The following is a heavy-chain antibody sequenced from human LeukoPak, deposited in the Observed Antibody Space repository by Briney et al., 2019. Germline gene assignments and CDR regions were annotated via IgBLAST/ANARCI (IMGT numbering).Heavy chain of an antibody. CDR2: ISAYNGNT. CDR3: SRDGYERSSFRIDY. V-gene: IGHV1-18*01. CDR1: GYTFISYG. D-gene: IGHD6-6*01. J-gene: IGHJ4*02. Sequence: ASVKVSCKASGYTFISYGISWVRQAPGQGLEWMGWISAYNGNTNYAQKLQGRFTMTTDTSTTTAYMQLSSLRADDDAGYYFSRDGYERSSFRIDYWGQGTLVTVSS.